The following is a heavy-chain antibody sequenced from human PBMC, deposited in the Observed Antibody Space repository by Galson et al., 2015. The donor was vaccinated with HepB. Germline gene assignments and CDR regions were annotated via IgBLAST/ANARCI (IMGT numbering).Heavy chain of an antibody. CDR1: GFTFSSYA. Sequence: SLRLSCAASGFTFSSYAMSWVRQAPGKGLEWVSAISGGGGITYYADSVKGRFTISRDNSKNTLYLQMNSLRAEDTAVYYCAKASSSGWYGFDYWGQRTLVTVSS. V-gene: IGHV3-23*01. CDR3: AKASSSGWYGFDY. CDR2: ISGGGGIT. D-gene: IGHD6-19*01. J-gene: IGHJ4*02.